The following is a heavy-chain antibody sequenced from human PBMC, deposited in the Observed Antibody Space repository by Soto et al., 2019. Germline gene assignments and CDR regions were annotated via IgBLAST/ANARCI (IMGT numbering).Heavy chain of an antibody. V-gene: IGHV4-59*01. D-gene: IGHD1-26*01. CDR3: ARGSRDNYYTFDS. J-gene: IGHJ4*02. CDR2: LYYGGTT. CDR1: GGSISSYY. Sequence: SETLSLTCTVSGGSISSYYWTWIRQPPGKGLEWIGYLYYGGTTNYNPSLKSRVTISADTSRNQFSLKLTSVTTADTALYYCARGSRDNYYTFDSWGQGTQVTV.